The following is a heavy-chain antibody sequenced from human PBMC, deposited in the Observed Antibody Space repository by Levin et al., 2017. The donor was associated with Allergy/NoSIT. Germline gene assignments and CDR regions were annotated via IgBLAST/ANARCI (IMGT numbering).Heavy chain of an antibody. CDR1: GFTFSSFG. CDR3: AREGQGDFYGSGSAFDI. J-gene: IGHJ3*02. V-gene: IGHV3-33*01. CDR2: IWYDGSKK. Sequence: GGSLRLSCAASGFTFSSFGLHWVRQAPGKGLEWVAVIWYDGSKKYYTDSVKGRFSISRDNSKNTLYLQMNSLRAEDTAVYYCAREGQGDFYGSGSAFDIWGQGTMVTVSS. D-gene: IGHD3-10*01.